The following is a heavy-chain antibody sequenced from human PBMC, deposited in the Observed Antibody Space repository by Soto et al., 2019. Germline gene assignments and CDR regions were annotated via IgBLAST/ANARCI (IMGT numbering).Heavy chain of an antibody. CDR3: AKDRLPSSGWGRKNYYMDV. D-gene: IGHD6-19*01. CDR2: ISGSGGST. Sequence: PGGSLRLSCAASGFTFSSYAMSWVRQAPGKGLEWVSAISGSGGSTYYADSVKGRFTISRDNSKNTLYLQMNSLRAEDTAVYYCAKDRLPSSGWGRKNYYMDVWGKGTTVTVSS. V-gene: IGHV3-23*01. J-gene: IGHJ6*03. CDR1: GFTFSSYA.